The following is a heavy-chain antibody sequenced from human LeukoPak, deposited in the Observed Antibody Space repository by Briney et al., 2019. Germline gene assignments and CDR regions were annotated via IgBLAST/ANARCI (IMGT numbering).Heavy chain of an antibody. Sequence: SETLSLTCTVSGGSISSYYWSWIRQPPGKGLEWIGYIYYSGSTNYNPSLKSRVTISVDTSKNQFSLKLSSVTAADTAVYYCARALRDPGMATTAPAALDYWGQGTLVTVSS. CDR1: GGSISSYY. V-gene: IGHV4-59*01. J-gene: IGHJ4*02. CDR3: ARALRDPGMATTAPAALDY. CDR2: IYYSGST. D-gene: IGHD5-24*01.